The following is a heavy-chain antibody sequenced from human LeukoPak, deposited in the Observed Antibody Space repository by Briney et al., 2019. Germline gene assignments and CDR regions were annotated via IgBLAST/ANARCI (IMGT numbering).Heavy chain of an antibody. CDR3: AYEPGGSYYYMDV. D-gene: IGHD1-14*01. J-gene: IGHJ6*03. V-gene: IGHV2-5*01. CDR2: IYWNGDT. CDR1: GVSVNTRGVG. Sequence: SGPALVEPTQTLTLTCDLTGVSVNTRGVGVEWIRQPPGKPLVWLVLIYWNGDTRYSPSLKDRLAITKDTSKNQVVLTVTNMDPVDTATYYCAYEPGGSYYYMDVWGQGTTVAVSS.